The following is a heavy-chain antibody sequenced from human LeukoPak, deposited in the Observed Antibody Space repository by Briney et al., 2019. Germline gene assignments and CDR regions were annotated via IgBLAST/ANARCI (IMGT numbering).Heavy chain of an antibody. CDR1: GYTFTGYY. D-gene: IGHD3-10*01. J-gene: IGHJ4*02. CDR3: ARDLGFGELLSDY. CDR2: INPNSGGT. Sequence: GASVKVFCKASGYTFTGYYMHWVRQAPGQGLEWMGWINPNSGGTNYAQKFQGRVTMTRDTSISTAYMELSRLRSDDTAVYYCARDLGFGELLSDYWGQGTLVTVSP. V-gene: IGHV1-2*02.